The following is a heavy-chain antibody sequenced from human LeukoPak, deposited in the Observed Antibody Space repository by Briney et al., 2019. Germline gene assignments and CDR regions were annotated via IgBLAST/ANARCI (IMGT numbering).Heavy chain of an antibody. CDR1: GFIFNSYW. CDR2: VDQDGSEK. CDR3: AKGKRYPDY. V-gene: IGHV3-7*03. J-gene: IGHJ4*02. D-gene: IGHD1-1*01. Sequence: GGSLRLSCAASGFIFNSYWMNWLRQAPGKGLEWVANVDQDGSEKYYVGSVKGRFTISRDNAKNSLYLQMDSLRVEDTAVYYCAKGKRYPDYWGQGTLVTVSS.